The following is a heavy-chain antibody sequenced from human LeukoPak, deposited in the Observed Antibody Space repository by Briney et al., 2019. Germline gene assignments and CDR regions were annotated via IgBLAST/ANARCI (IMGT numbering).Heavy chain of an antibody. CDR2: ISGSGGST. J-gene: IGHJ4*02. CDR1: GFTFSSYA. Sequence: GGSLRLSCAASGFTFSSYAMSWVRQAPGKGLEWVSAISGSGGSTYYADSVKGRFTISRDNSKNTLYLQMNSLRAEDTAVYYCARVSDYYDSSGYLQSSYFDYWGQGTLVTVSS. V-gene: IGHV3-23*01. D-gene: IGHD3-22*01. CDR3: ARVSDYYDSSGYLQSSYFDY.